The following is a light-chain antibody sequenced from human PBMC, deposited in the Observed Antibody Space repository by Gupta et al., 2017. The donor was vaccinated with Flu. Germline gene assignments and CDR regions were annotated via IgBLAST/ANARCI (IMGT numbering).Light chain of an antibody. V-gene: IGKV1-5*03. J-gene: IGKJ4*01. CDR1: QSIRSW. Sequence: PSTLSAYVGDRVTITCRASQSIRSWLAWYQQKPGKAPNLLIYKASSLESGVPSRFSGSGSGTEFTLTINSLQPDDFATYYCQQDDSYSLTFGGGTEVEIK. CDR3: QQDDSYSLT. CDR2: KAS.